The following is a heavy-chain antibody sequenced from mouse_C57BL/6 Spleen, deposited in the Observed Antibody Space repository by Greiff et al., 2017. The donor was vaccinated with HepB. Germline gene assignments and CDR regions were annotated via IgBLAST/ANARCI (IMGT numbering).Heavy chain of an antibody. CDR2: INPNNGGT. J-gene: IGHJ4*01. CDR1: GYTFTDYN. Sequence: EVQLVESGPELVKPGASVKMSCKASGYTFTDYNMHWVKQSHGKSLEWIGYINPNNGGTSYNQKFKGKATLTVNKSSSTAYMELRSLTSEDSAVYYCARREIYYDYLYAMDYWGQGTSVTVSS. CDR3: ARREIYYDYLYAMDY. D-gene: IGHD2-4*01. V-gene: IGHV1-22*01.